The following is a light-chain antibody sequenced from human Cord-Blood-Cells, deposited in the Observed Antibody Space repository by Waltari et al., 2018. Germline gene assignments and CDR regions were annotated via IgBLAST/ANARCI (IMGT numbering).Light chain of an antibody. Sequence: QSALPQPASVSGSPGQSITISCTGTSSDVGGYNYVSWYQHHPGKAPKLMIYDVSTRPSGVSNRFSGSKSGITASLTISGLQAEDEADYYCSSYTSSSTPYVFGTGTKVTVL. J-gene: IGLJ1*01. CDR2: DVS. V-gene: IGLV2-14*03. CDR3: SSYTSSSTPYV. CDR1: SSDVGGYNY.